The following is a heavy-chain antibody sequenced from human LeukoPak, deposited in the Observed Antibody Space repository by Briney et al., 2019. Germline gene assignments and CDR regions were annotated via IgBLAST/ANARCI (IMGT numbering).Heavy chain of an antibody. J-gene: IGHJ6*02. CDR3: ARGGGYSSSWYWESGDDYYGMDV. CDR2: IYYSGST. D-gene: IGHD6-13*01. Sequence: SETLSLTCTVSGGSISSYYWSWIRQPPGKGLEWIGYIYYSGSTNYNPSLKSRVTISVDTSKNQFSLKLSSVTAADTAVYYCARGGGYSSSWYWESGDDYYGMDVWGQGTTVTVSS. CDR1: GGSISSYY. V-gene: IGHV4-59*12.